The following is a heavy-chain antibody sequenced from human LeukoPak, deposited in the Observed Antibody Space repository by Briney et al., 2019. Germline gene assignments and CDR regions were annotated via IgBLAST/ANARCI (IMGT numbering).Heavy chain of an antibody. J-gene: IGHJ4*02. V-gene: IGHV3-7*01. Sequence: PGGSLRLSCAASGFIFRSYAMSWVRQTPGKGLEWVANIKQDGSEKYYVDSVKGRFTISRDNAKNTLYLQMNSLRAEDTAVYYCARVPGSWWLHDYWGQGTLVTVSS. CDR3: ARVPGSWWLHDY. CDR2: IKQDGSEK. CDR1: GFIFRSYA. D-gene: IGHD5-12*01.